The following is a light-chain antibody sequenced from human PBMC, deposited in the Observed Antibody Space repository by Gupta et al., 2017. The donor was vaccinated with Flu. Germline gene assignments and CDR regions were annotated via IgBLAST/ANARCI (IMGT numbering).Light chain of an antibody. Sequence: DIQMTQSPSTLSASVGDRVTITCRASQSISSWLAWYQQKPGKAPKLLIYKASSLESGVPSRFSGSGSGTEFTLTISSLQPDDFATCYCQQYNSYPWTFGQGTKVEIK. V-gene: IGKV1-5*03. CDR2: KAS. CDR3: QQYNSYPWT. CDR1: QSISSW. J-gene: IGKJ1*01.